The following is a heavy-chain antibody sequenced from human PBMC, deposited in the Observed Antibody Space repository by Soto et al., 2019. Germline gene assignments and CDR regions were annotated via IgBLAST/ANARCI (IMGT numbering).Heavy chain of an antibody. D-gene: IGHD3-10*01. Sequence: GASVKVSCKASGYTFTGYYMHWVRQAPGQGLEWMGWINPNSGGTNYAQKFQGRVTMTRDTSISTAYMELSRLRSDDTAVYYCARDGLLWFGELFHWFDPWGKGTLGTVS. CDR3: ARDGLLWFGELFHWFDP. CDR1: GYTFTGYY. CDR2: INPNSGGT. V-gene: IGHV1-2*02. J-gene: IGHJ5*02.